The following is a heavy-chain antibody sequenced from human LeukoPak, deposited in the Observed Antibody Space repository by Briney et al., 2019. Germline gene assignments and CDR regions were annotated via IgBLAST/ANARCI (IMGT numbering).Heavy chain of an antibody. J-gene: IGHJ6*03. Sequence: ASVKVSCKASGYTFTSYDINWVRQATGQGLEWMGWMNPNSGNTGYAQKFQGRVTMTRNTSISTAYMELSSLRSEDTAVYYCARGYSGHDSSDYYYYYMDVWGKGTTVTVSS. CDR1: GYTFTSYD. CDR3: ARGYSGHDSSDYYYYYMDV. V-gene: IGHV1-8*01. D-gene: IGHD5-12*01. CDR2: MNPNSGNT.